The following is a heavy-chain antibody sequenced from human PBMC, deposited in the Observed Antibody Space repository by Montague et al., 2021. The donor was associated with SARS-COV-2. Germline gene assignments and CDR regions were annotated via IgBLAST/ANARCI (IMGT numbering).Heavy chain of an antibody. J-gene: IGHJ5*02. Sequence: SETLSLTCTVPGGSTNNFYWSWIRQPPGKGLEWIGYIYYNGGTDYNPSLKSRVTISIDTSKNQFSLNLTSVTAADTGVYYCARTSLASASCRFDPWGQGTLVTVSS. CDR1: GGSTNNFY. CDR3: ARTSLASASCRFDP. D-gene: IGHD3-16*02. CDR2: IYYNGGT. V-gene: IGHV4-59*01.